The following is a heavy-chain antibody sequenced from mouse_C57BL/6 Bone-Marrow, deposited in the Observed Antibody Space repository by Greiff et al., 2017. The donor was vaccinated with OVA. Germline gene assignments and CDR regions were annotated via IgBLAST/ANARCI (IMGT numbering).Heavy chain of an antibody. J-gene: IGHJ4*01. CDR3: ASKGYGSSYGYAMDY. Sequence: EVKLLESGPSLVRPSQTLSLTCTVTGFSINSDCYWIWIRQFPGNKLEYIGYTFYSGITYYNPSLESRTYITRDTSKNQFSLKLSSVTTEDTATYYCASKGYGSSYGYAMDYWGQGTSVTVSS. CDR2: TFYSGIT. CDR1: GFSINSDCY. V-gene: IGHV3-3*01. D-gene: IGHD1-1*01.